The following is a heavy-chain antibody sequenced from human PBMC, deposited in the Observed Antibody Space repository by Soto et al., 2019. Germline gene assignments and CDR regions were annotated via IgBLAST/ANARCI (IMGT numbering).Heavy chain of an antibody. D-gene: IGHD1-1*01. V-gene: IGHV1-3*01. CDR3: ARGKGMEENYYYYGLDI. CDR2: INGGTGQT. CDR1: GYTFTTHA. J-gene: IGHJ6*02. Sequence: QVQVVQSGAEVKKPGASVKISCKASGYTFTTHAMHWVRQAPGQSLEWMGWINGGTGQTKHSQRFQGRVTITRDTSASSAYMELSSLRSEDTAVYYCARGKGMEENYYYYGLDIWGQGTTVTVSS.